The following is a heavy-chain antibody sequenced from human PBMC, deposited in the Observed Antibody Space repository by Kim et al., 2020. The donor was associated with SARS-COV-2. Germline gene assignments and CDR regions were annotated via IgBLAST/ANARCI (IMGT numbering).Heavy chain of an antibody. CDR2: IYHSGST. CDR1: GGSISSSNW. V-gene: IGHV4-4*02. Sequence: SETLSLTCAVSGGSISSSNWWSWVRQPPGKGLKWIGEIYHSGSTNYNPSLKSRVTISADKSKNQFSLKLSSVTAADTAVYYCARSDDILTGFSSRAMDVWGQGTTVTVSS. D-gene: IGHD3-9*01. J-gene: IGHJ6*02. CDR3: ARSDDILTGFSSRAMDV.